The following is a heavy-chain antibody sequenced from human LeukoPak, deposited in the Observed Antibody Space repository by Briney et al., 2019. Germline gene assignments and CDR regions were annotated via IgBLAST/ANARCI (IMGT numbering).Heavy chain of an antibody. V-gene: IGHV3-7*01. CDR3: APGVGASLI. CDR2: IKQDGSEK. Sequence: QPGGSLRLSCVASAFTFSNCWMTWVRQAPGKGLEWVANIKQDGSEKYYVDSVKGRFTISRDNAKNSLYLQMNSLRAEDTAVYYCAPGVGASLIWGQGALVTVSS. J-gene: IGHJ4*02. D-gene: IGHD1-26*01. CDR1: AFTFSNCW.